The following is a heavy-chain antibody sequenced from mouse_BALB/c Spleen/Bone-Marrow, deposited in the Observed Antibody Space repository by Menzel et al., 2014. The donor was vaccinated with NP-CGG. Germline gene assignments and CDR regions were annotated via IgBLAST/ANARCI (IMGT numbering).Heavy chain of an antibody. Sequence: QVQLQQSGAELVRPGPSVKVSCKAPGYPFTNYWIEWIKQRPGQGFEGIGVLNPGSGGINYNEKFKGKATLTADKSSSAAYMQLSSLTSDDSAVYFCARELVRGMDYWGQGTSVTVSS. J-gene: IGHJ4*01. CDR1: GYPFTNYW. V-gene: IGHV1-54*01. D-gene: IGHD1-1*01. CDR3: ARELVRGMDY. CDR2: LNPGSGGI.